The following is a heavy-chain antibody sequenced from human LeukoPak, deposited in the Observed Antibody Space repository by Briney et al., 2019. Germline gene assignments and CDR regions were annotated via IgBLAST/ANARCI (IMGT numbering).Heavy chain of an antibody. Sequence: PGGSLTVSCAASGLTFSSYAMSWVRQPPGKGLDWVSAISGSDGSTYYAASVKGRFTSSRDNSKKTLYLQMNSLRAEDTAVSYCAKDQAFLVSSSGWFFDYWGQGTLVTVSS. CDR1: GLTFSSYA. CDR2: ISGSDGST. V-gene: IGHV3-23*01. D-gene: IGHD6-19*01. J-gene: IGHJ4*02. CDR3: AKDQAFLVSSSGWFFDY.